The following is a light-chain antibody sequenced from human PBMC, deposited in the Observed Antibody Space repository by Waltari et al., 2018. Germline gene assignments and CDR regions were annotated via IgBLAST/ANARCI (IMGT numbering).Light chain of an antibody. CDR3: SSYAGSNNLGV. V-gene: IGLV2-8*01. J-gene: IGLJ2*01. CDR1: SRNVGGFTY. Sequence: QPALTHPPPASGPPGQPAPIPSTEPSRNVGGFTYASCYHQHPGKAPKLMIYEVNKRPSGVPDRFSGSKSGNTASLTVSGLQAEDEADYYCSSYAGSNNLGVFGGGTKLTVL. CDR2: EVN.